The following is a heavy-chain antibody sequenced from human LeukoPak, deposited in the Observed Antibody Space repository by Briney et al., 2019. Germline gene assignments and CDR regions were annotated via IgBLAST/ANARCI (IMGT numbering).Heavy chain of an antibody. J-gene: IGHJ3*02. Sequence: GGSLRLSCAASGFTFSSYGMHWVRQAPGKGLEWVAFIRYDGSNKYYADSVKGRFTISRDNSKNTLYLQMNSLRAEDTAVYYCAKAPYRYCSSTSCPYGDAFDIWGQGTMVTVSS. CDR2: IRYDGSNK. V-gene: IGHV3-30*02. CDR1: GFTFSSYG. D-gene: IGHD2-2*01. CDR3: AKAPYRYCSSTSCPYGDAFDI.